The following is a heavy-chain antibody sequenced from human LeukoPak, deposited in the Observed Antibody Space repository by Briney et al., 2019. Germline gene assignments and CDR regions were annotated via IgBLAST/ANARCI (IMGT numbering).Heavy chain of an antibody. Sequence: PGGSLRLSCAASGFTFSSYGMHWVRQAPGKGLGGVAFIRYDGSNKYYADSVKGRFTISRDNSKNTLYLQMNSLRAEDTAVYYCAKRDYDILTGYLGMDVWGKGTTVTISS. J-gene: IGHJ6*04. CDR3: AKRDYDILTGYLGMDV. D-gene: IGHD3-9*01. CDR1: GFTFSSYG. V-gene: IGHV3-30*02. CDR2: IRYDGSNK.